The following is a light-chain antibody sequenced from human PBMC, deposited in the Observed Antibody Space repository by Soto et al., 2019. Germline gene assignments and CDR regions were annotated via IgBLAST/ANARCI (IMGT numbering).Light chain of an antibody. Sequence: QSALTQPASVSGSPGQSITISCTGTSSDVGGYDYVSWYQQHPGKAPKLMIYDVRYRPSGVSDRFSGSKSGNTASLTVSGLQAEDEADYYCSSYASGTTLVVFGGGTKLTVL. J-gene: IGLJ2*01. CDR3: SSYASGTTLVV. CDR1: SSDVGGYDY. V-gene: IGLV2-14*03. CDR2: DVR.